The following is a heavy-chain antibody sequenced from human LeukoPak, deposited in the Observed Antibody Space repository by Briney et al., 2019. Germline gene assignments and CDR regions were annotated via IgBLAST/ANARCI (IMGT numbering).Heavy chain of an antibody. V-gene: IGHV4-34*01. CDR3: ARRSQDFDF. J-gene: IGHJ4*02. CDR1: GGSFSFYY. CDR2: INHSGSS. Sequence: SETLSLTCAVDGGSFSFYYWSWIRQTPGKGLEWIGEINHSGSSNYNPSLKSRITISVDTSKNQFSLKLNSVTAADTAVYYCARRSQDFDFWGQGILVTVSA.